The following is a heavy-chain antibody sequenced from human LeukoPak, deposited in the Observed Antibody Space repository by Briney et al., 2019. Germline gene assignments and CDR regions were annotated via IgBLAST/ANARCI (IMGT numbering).Heavy chain of an antibody. CDR3: AKVVGATVWGGYFDY. CDR1: GFTFSSYA. CDR2: ISVSGGST. V-gene: IGHV3-23*01. J-gene: IGHJ4*02. D-gene: IGHD1-26*01. Sequence: PGGSLRLSCAASGFTFSSYAMSWVRQAPGKGLEWVSVISVSGGSTYYADSVKGRFTVSRDNSKDTLFLQMNSLRAEDTAVYYCAKVVGATVWGGYFDYWGQGTLVTVSS.